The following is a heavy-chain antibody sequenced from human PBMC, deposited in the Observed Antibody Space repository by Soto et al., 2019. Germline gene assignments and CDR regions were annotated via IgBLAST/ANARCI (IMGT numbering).Heavy chain of an antibody. CDR1: GFTFSSYG. J-gene: IGHJ4*02. V-gene: IGHV3-30*18. Sequence: GGSLRLSCAASGFTFSSYGMHWVRQAPGKGLEWVAVISYDGSNKYYADPVKGRFTISRDNPKNTLYLQMNSLRAEDTALYYSANAPPPPEFGVGPEISFDYWGQGTLVTVSS. CDR3: ANAPPPPEFGVGPEISFDY. D-gene: IGHD2-8*01. CDR2: ISYDGSNK.